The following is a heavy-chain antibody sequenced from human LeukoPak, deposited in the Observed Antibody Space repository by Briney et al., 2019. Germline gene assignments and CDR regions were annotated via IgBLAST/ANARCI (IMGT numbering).Heavy chain of an antibody. CDR1: GGTFSSYA. J-gene: IGHJ4*02. CDR2: IIPIFGTA. D-gene: IGHD6-19*01. Sequence: SVKVPCKASGGTFSSYAISWVRQAPGQGLEWMGGIIPIFGTANYAQKFQGRVTITADESTSTAYMELSSLRSEDTAVYYCVRDLSSGWYYFDYWGQGTLVTVSS. CDR3: VRDLSSGWYYFDY. V-gene: IGHV1-69*13.